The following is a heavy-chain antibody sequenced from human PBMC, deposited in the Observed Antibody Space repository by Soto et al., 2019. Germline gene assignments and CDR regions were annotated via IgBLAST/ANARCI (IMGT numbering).Heavy chain of an antibody. J-gene: IGHJ5*02. CDR1: GGTFSSYA. CDR3: ARELRYFDWLLKALDP. D-gene: IGHD3-9*01. V-gene: IGHV1-69*01. Sequence: QVQLVQSGAEVKKPGSSVKVSYKASGGTFSSYAISWVRQAPGQGLEWMGGIIPIFGTANYAQKFQGRVTITADESTSTAYMELSSLRSEDTAVYYCARELRYFDWLLKALDPWGQGTLVTVSS. CDR2: IIPIFGTA.